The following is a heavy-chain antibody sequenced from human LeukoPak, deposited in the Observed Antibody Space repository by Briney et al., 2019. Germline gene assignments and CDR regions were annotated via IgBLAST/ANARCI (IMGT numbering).Heavy chain of an antibody. D-gene: IGHD2-2*01. CDR1: GFTFSDYY. CDR2: ISSSGSTI. J-gene: IGHJ4*02. Sequence: PGGSLRLSCAASGFTFSDYYMSWIRQAPGKGLEWVSYISSSGSTIYYADSVKGRFTISRDNAKNSLYLQMNSLRAEDTAVYYCARALGYCSSTSCYEGFDYWGQGTLVTVSS. V-gene: IGHV3-11*01. CDR3: ARALGYCSSTSCYEGFDY.